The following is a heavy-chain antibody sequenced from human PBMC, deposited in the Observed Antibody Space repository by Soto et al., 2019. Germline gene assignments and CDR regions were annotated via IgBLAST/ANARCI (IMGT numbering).Heavy chain of an antibody. CDR2: INANSGGT. V-gene: IGHV1-2*02. CDR1: GYTFIGYY. D-gene: IGHD3-3*01. J-gene: IGHJ6*02. Sequence: GASVKVSCKASGYTFIGYYMHWVRQAPGQGLEWMGWINANSGGTNYAQKFKGRVTMTRDTSTSTAYMDLSSLRSDDTAVYYCAPSRPTIFGPFDVWGQGTTVTVSS. CDR3: APSRPTIFGPFDV.